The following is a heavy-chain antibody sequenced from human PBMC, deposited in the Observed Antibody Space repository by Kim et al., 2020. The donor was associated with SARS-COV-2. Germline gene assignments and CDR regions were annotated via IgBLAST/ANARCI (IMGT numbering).Heavy chain of an antibody. CDR2: INPNSGGT. V-gene: IGHV1-2*02. CDR1: GYTFTGYY. Sequence: ASVKVSCKASGYTFTGYYMHWVRQAPGQGLEWMGWINPNSGGTNYAQKFQGRVTMTRDTSISTAYMELSRLRSDDTAVYYCARVEIVVVPAAIGGGGMDVWGQGTTVTVSS. J-gene: IGHJ6*02. D-gene: IGHD2-2*02. CDR3: ARVEIVVVPAAIGGGGMDV.